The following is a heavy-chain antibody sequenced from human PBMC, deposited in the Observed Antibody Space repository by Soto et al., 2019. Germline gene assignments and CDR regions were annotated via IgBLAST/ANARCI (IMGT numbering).Heavy chain of an antibody. J-gene: IGHJ4*01. V-gene: IGHV3-7*01. Sequence: GGSLRLSCAASGFTFSSYWMSWVRQAPGKGLEWVANIKQDGSEKYYVDSVKGRFTISRDNAKNSVYLQMKSLRAEGTAVYYCARAGHEDGRGCGGHGTVVTVSS. CDR2: IKQDGSEK. CDR3: ARAGHEDGRGC. D-gene: IGHD3-22*01. CDR1: GFTFSSYW.